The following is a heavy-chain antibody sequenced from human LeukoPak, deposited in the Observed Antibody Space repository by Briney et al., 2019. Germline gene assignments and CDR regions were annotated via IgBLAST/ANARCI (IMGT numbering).Heavy chain of an antibody. D-gene: IGHD6-19*01. CDR3: ARGPEYSSGWYSGGHFDY. J-gene: IGHJ4*02. Sequence: SETLSLTCTVSGYSISSGYYWGWIRQPPGKGLEWIGSIYHSGSTYYNPSLKSRVTISVDRSKNQFSLKLSSVTAADTAVYYCARGPEYSSGWYSGGHFDYWGQGTLVTVSS. CDR1: GYSISSGYY. CDR2: IYHSGST. V-gene: IGHV4-38-2*02.